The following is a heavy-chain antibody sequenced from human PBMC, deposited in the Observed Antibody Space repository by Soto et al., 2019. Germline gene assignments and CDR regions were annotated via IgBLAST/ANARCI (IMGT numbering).Heavy chain of an antibody. J-gene: IGHJ4*02. CDR3: ARVRFLEWLSMPYYFDY. V-gene: IGHV4-30-4*01. D-gene: IGHD3-3*01. Sequence: SETLSLTCTVSGGSISSGDYYWSWIRQPPGKGLEWIGYIYYSGSTYYNPSLKSRVTISVDTSKNQFSLKLCSVTTADTAVYYCARVRFLEWLSMPYYFDYWGQGTLVTVSS. CDR2: IYYSGST. CDR1: GGSISSGDYY.